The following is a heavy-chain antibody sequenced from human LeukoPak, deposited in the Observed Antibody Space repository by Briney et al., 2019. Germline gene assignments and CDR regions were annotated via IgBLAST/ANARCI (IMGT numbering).Heavy chain of an antibody. CDR3: ATASLARYDSSGYYYY. CDR2: INHSGST. J-gene: IGHJ4*02. D-gene: IGHD3-22*01. V-gene: IGHV4-34*01. CDR1: GGSFSGYY. Sequence: SETLSLTCAVYGGSFSGYYWSWIRQPPGKGLEWIGEINHSGSTNYNPSLKSRVSISVDTSKNQFSLKLSSVTAADTAVYYCATASLARYDSSGYYYYWGQGTLVTVSS.